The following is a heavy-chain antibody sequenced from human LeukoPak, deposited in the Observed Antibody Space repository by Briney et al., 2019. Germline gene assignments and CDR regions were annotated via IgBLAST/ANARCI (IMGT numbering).Heavy chain of an antibody. CDR2: IKYDGSEI. CDR3: ARMGDDY. D-gene: IGHD1-26*01. V-gene: IGHV3-7*01. CDR1: GFTFSNYW. Sequence: GGSLRLSCAASGFTFSNYWMSWVRQARGKGVEWVANIKYDGSEINYVDSVKGRFTISRDNAKNSLYLQMNSLRAEDTAVYYCARMGDDYWGQGTLVTVSS. J-gene: IGHJ4*02.